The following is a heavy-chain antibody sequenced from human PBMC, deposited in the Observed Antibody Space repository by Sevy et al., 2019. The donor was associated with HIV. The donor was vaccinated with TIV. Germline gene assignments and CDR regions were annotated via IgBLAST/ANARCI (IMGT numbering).Heavy chain of an antibody. CDR1: GYTLTKLP. CDR3: ATLDFGSGNPFYGTDV. J-gene: IGHJ6*02. V-gene: IGHV1-24*01. CDR2: FDPEDGET. Sequence: ASVKVSCKVSGYTLTKLPMHWVRQAPGKGLEWMGGFDPEDGETIYAQRFQGRVTMTEDTSTDTAYMVLSSLRSEDTAVYYCATLDFGSGNPFYGTDVWGQGTTVTVSS. D-gene: IGHD3-3*01.